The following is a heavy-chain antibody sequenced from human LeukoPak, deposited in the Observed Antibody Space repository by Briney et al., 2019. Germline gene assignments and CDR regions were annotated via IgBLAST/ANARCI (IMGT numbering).Heavy chain of an antibody. CDR1: GFTFSSYS. V-gene: IGHV3-48*04. J-gene: IGHJ4*02. CDR2: ISSSSSTI. D-gene: IGHD6-13*01. Sequence: PGGSLKLSCAASGFTFSSYSMNWVRQAPGKGLEWVSYISSSSSTIYYADSVKGRFTISRDNAKNSLYLQMNSLRAEDTAVYYCAREAGYYFDYWGQGTLVTVSS. CDR3: AREAGYYFDY.